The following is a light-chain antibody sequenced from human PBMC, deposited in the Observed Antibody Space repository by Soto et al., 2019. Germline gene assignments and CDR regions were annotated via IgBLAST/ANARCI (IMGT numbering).Light chain of an antibody. CDR3: QSYDSSLSADV. CDR2: GNS. V-gene: IGLV1-40*01. CDR1: SSNIGAGYD. J-gene: IGLJ1*01. Sequence: QSVLTQPPSVSGAPGQRVTISFTGSSSNIGAGYDVHWYQQLPGTAPKLLIYGNSNRPSGVPDRFSGSKSGTSASLAITGLQAEDEADYYCQSYDSSLSADVFGTGTKLTVL.